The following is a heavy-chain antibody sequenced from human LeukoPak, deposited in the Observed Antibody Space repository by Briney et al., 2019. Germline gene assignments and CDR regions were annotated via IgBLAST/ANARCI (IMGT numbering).Heavy chain of an antibody. J-gene: IGHJ4*02. Sequence: ASLKVSCKASGYTVTTYDINWVRQATGQGLEWMGWMNPNSGNTGYAQKFQGRVTITRNTSISTAYMELSSLRSEDTAVYYCARGVRGYYATSGYFLLNYWGQGTLVTVSS. CDR1: GYTVTTYD. CDR3: ARGVRGYYATSGYFLLNY. CDR2: MNPNSGNT. V-gene: IGHV1-8*03. D-gene: IGHD3-22*01.